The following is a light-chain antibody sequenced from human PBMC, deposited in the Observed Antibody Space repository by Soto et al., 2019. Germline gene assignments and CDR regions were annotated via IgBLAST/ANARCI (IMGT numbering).Light chain of an antibody. V-gene: IGKV3-20*01. Sequence: EIVLTQSPGTLSLSPGERATLSCRASQSVSSSYLAWYQQKPGQAPRLLIYGASSRATGIPDRFSGSGSGTDFTLTISRLEPEDFAVYSCQQYGSSRFGQGTRLEIK. CDR3: QQYGSSR. CDR2: GAS. J-gene: IGKJ5*01. CDR1: QSVSSSY.